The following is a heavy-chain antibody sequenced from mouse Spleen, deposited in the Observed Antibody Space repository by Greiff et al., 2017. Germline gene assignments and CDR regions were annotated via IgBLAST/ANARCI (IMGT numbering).Heavy chain of an antibody. J-gene: IGHJ4*01. CDR3: AREGAHDYHAMDY. CDR1: GFTFSDYY. Sequence: EVKLVESEGGLVQPGSSMKLSCTASGFTFSDYYMAWVRQVPEKGLEWVANINYDGSSTYYLDSLKSRFIISRDNAKNILYLQMSSLKSEDTATYYCAREGAHDYHAMDYWGQGTSVTVSS. V-gene: IGHV5-16*01. CDR2: INYDGSST.